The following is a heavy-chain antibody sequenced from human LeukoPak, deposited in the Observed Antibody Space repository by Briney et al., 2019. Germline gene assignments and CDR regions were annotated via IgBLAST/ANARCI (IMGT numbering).Heavy chain of an antibody. V-gene: IGHV3-23*01. J-gene: IGHJ6*02. CDR1: GFTFSSYA. CDR3: ATTSCSGGSCYLRYYYYGMDV. CDR2: ISGSGGST. Sequence: GGSLRLSCAASGFTFSSYAMSWVRQAPGKGLEWVSAISGSGGSTYYADSVKGRFTISRDNSKNTLYLQMNSLRAEDTAVYYCATTSCSGGSCYLRYYYYGMDVWGRGTTVTVSS. D-gene: IGHD2-15*01.